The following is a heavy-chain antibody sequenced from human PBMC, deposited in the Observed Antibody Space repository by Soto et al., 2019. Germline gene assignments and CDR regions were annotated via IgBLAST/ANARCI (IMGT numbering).Heavy chain of an antibody. CDR2: IYHSGST. D-gene: IGHD6-13*01. CDR1: SGSISRSSW. J-gene: IGHJ5*02. Sequence: QVLLQEPGPGLVKPSGTLSLTCAVSSGSISRSSWWSWVRQPPGKGLEWIGEIYHSGSTNYNPSLKSRVTRSVDKSKNQFSLKLSSVTAADTAVYYCARTPIAAAADVWFDPWGQGTMVTVSS. V-gene: IGHV4-4*02. CDR3: ARTPIAAAADVWFDP.